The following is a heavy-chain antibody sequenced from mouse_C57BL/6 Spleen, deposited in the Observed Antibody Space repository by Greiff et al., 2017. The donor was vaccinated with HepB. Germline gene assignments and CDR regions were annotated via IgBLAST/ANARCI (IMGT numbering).Heavy chain of an antibody. CDR2: IYPGSGST. V-gene: IGHV1-55*01. Sequence: QVQLKQPGAELVKPGASVKMSCKASGYTFTSYWITWVKQRPGQGLEWIGDIYPGSGSTNYNEKFKSKATLTVDTSSSTAYMQLSSLTSEDSAVYYCAKPNYYGTQFAYWGQGTLVTVSA. CDR3: AKPNYYGTQFAY. J-gene: IGHJ3*01. D-gene: IGHD1-1*01. CDR1: GYTFTSYW.